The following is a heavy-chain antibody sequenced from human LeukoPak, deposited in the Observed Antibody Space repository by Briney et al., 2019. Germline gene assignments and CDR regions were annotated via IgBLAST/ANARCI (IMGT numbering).Heavy chain of an antibody. CDR1: GYSFTSYW. D-gene: IGHD2/OR15-2a*01. J-gene: IGHJ6*03. CDR3: AKFLGYYWYYMDV. Sequence: GASLKISCKGSGYSFTSYWIGWVRQTPGKGQEWRGIIYPGDSATRYSPSFQGQVTISADKSISTAYLQWSSLKASDTAMYYCAKFLGYYWYYMDVWGKGTTVTVSS. CDR2: IYPGDSAT. V-gene: IGHV5-51*01.